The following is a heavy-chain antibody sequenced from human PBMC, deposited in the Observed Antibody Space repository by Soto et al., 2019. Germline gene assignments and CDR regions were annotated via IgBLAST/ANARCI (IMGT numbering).Heavy chain of an antibody. CDR2: ISGSGVST. CDR3: AKGGSSRSYPTANWFDP. D-gene: IGHD6-13*01. J-gene: IGHJ5*02. CDR1: QFTFSTYA. V-gene: IGHV3-23*01. Sequence: EVQLLESGGGLVQPGGSLRLSCGASQFTFSTYAMSWVRQAPGKGLDWVSAISGSGVSTYYADSVKGRFTISRDNSKNTLYLQLSSLRAEDTAVYYCAKGGSSRSYPTANWFDPWGQGTLVTVSS.